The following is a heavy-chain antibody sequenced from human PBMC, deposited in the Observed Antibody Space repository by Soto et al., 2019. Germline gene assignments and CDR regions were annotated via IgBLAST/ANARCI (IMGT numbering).Heavy chain of an antibody. CDR2: IIGSGTNT. D-gene: IGHD6-19*01. V-gene: IGHV3-23*01. J-gene: IGHJ2*01. CDR3: AKGKAVAGFWYFDL. Sequence: EVQLLESGGGLVQPGGSLRLSCAASGFTFSAYGMNWVRQAPGKGLEWVSGIIGSGTNTYYADSVKGRFTVSRDNSKNTLYLQMDSLRAEDTAFYYCAKGKAVAGFWYFDLWGRGTLVTVSS. CDR1: GFTFSAYG.